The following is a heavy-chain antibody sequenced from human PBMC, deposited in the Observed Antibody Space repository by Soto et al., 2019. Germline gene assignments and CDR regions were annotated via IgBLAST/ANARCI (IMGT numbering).Heavy chain of an antibody. CDR1: GFTFSSYG. D-gene: IGHD6-13*01. J-gene: IGHJ6*02. CDR3: ARRPERVAAALVYGMDV. V-gene: IGHV3-33*01. Sequence: VQLVESGGGVVQPGRSLRLSCAASGFTFSSYGMHWVRQAPGKGLEWVAVIWYDGSNKYYADSVKGRFTISRDNSKNTLYLQMNSLRAEDTAVYYCARRPERVAAALVYGMDVWGLGTTVTVSS. CDR2: IWYDGSNK.